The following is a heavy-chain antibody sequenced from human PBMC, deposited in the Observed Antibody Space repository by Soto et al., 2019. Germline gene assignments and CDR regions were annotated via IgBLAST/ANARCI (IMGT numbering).Heavy chain of an antibody. D-gene: IGHD1-26*01. Sequence: ASVKVSCKTSGYTFSDYFIHWVRQAPGQGLEWMGCINPNSGATKQAQRFQDWVSMTRDVSISTAYMELSRLPSDATAMYFCTRAPGPQWELLRGVYDMWGQGTMVTVSS. CDR3: TRAPGPQWELLRGVYDM. CDR1: GYTFSDYF. CDR2: INPNSGAT. J-gene: IGHJ3*02. V-gene: IGHV1-2*04.